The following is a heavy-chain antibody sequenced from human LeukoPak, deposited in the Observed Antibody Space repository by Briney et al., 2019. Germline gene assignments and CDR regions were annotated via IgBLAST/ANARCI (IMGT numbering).Heavy chain of an antibody. CDR2: ISWNSGSI. CDR1: GFTFDDYA. CDR3: ARIAHSNYYYYMDV. Sequence: GGSLRLSCAASGFTFDDYAMHWVRQAPGKGLEWVSGISWNSGSIGYADSVKGRFTISRDNAKNSLYLQMNSLRAEDTAVYYCARIAHSNYYYYMDVWGKGTTVTISS. J-gene: IGHJ6*03. D-gene: IGHD6-6*01. V-gene: IGHV3-9*01.